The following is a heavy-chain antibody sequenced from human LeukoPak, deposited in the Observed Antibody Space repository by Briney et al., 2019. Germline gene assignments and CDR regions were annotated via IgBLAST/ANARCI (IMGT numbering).Heavy chain of an antibody. CDR2: IYSGGST. CDR3: ARGWELPLSYFDY. J-gene: IGHJ4*02. D-gene: IGHD1-26*01. Sequence: GGSLRLSCAASGFTVSSNYMSWVRQAPGKGLEWVSVIYSGGSTYYADSVKGRFTISRDNSKNTLYLQMNSLRAEDTAVYYCARGWELPLSYFDYWGQGTLVTVSS. V-gene: IGHV3-66*01. CDR1: GFTVSSNY.